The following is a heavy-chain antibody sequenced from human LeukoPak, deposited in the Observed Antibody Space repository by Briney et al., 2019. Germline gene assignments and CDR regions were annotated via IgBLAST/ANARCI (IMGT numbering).Heavy chain of an antibody. CDR1: GGSITTTNW. CDR2: VHLSGAT. V-gene: IGHV4-4*02. D-gene: IGHD1-26*01. CDR3: TRDSGAFSPFGF. Sequence: SETLSLTCAVSGGSITTTNWWGWVRQPPGKGLEWIGEVHLSGATNYNLSLESRVSMSIDKSKNHLSLEVTSVTAADTAIYYCTRDSGAFSPFGFWGQGTLVTVSS. J-gene: IGHJ4*02.